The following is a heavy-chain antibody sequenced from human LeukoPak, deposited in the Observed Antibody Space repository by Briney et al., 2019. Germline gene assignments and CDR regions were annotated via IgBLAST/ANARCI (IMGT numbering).Heavy chain of an antibody. D-gene: IGHD5-18*01. Sequence: ASVKVSCKASGYTFTSYAISWVRQAPGQGLEWMGWISGYNGNTKYAQKVQGRVSMTTDTSTSTAYMELRSLRSDDTAVYYCARGYSYGSDYYYGMDVWGQGTTVTVSS. CDR2: ISGYNGNT. CDR1: GYTFTSYA. CDR3: ARGYSYGSDYYYGMDV. V-gene: IGHV1-18*01. J-gene: IGHJ6*02.